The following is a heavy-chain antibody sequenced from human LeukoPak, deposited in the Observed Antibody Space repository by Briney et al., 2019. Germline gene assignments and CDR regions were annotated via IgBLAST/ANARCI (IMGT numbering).Heavy chain of an antibody. CDR3: ATDLIVGPTTDLDY. J-gene: IGHJ4*02. D-gene: IGHD1-26*01. V-gene: IGHV1-24*01. CDR1: GYTLTELS. CDR2: FDPKDGGT. Sequence: ASVKVSRKVSGYTLTELSIHWVRQAPGKGLEWMGGFDPKDGGTIYAQNFQGRVTLTEDTSTDTAYMELSSLRSEDTAVYYCATDLIVGPTTDLDYWGQGTLVTVSS.